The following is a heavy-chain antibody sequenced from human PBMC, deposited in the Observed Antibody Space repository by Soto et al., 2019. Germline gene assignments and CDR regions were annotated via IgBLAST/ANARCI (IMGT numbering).Heavy chain of an antibody. Sequence: ASVKVSCKASGYTFTSYAMHWVRQAPGQRLEWMGWINAGNGNTKYSQKFQGRVTITRDTSASTAYMELSSLRSEDTAVYYCARVVVVAARGRQNWFDPWGQGTLVTVS. CDR1: GYTFTSYA. J-gene: IGHJ5*02. CDR2: INAGNGNT. CDR3: ARVVVVAARGRQNWFDP. V-gene: IGHV1-3*01. D-gene: IGHD6-6*01.